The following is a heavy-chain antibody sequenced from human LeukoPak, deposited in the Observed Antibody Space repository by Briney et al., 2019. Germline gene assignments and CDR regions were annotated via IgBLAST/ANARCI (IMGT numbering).Heavy chain of an antibody. CDR2: IYDSGST. J-gene: IGHJ3*02. V-gene: IGHV4-59*01. CDR1: GGSISSYY. CDR3: ARGGMYYYDSSGYYYPGAFDI. Sequence: SETLSLTCTVSGGSISSYYWSWIRQPPGKGLEWIGYIYDSGSTNYNPSLKSRVTISVDTSKNQFSLKLSSVTAADTAVYYCARGGMYYYDSSGYYYPGAFDIWGQGTMVAVSS. D-gene: IGHD3-22*01.